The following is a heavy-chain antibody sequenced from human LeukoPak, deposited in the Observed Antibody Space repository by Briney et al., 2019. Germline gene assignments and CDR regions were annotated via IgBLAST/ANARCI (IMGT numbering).Heavy chain of an antibody. J-gene: IGHJ4*02. D-gene: IGHD5-18*01. V-gene: IGHV3-21*01. CDR3: ARGKDYSYGCGY. Sequence: GGALRLSCAASGFTFSSYSMNWVRQAPGKGLGWVSSISSSSSYIYYADSVKGRFTISRDNAKNSLYLQMNSLRAEDTAVYYCARGKDYSYGCGYWGQGTLVTVSS. CDR1: GFTFSSYS. CDR2: ISSSSSYI.